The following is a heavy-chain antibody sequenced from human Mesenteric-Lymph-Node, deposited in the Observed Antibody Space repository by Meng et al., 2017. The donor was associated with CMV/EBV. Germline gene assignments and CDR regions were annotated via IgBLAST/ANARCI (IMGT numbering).Heavy chain of an antibody. J-gene: IGHJ4*02. V-gene: IGHV3-30*02. Sequence: GESLKISCVASGFTFSSYGMHWVRQAPGKGLEWVAFIRYDGVNKYYRGSVKGRFTISRDNSKNTLYLQVNSLRPEDTAVYYCARAPPYRGRYGYGFDYWGQGALVTVSS. CDR2: IRYDGVNK. D-gene: IGHD5-18*01. CDR1: GFTFSSYG. CDR3: ARAPPYRGRYGYGFDY.